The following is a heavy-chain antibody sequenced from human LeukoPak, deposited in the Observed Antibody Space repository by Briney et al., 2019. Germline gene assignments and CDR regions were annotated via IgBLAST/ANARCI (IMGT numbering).Heavy chain of an antibody. Sequence: PGGSLRLSCAASGFTFSSYGMHWVRQAPGKGLEWVAVIWYDGSNKYYADSVKGRFTISRDNSKNTLYLQMNSLRAEDTAVYYCARDLGYYFAFDIWGQGTMVTVSS. CDR3: ARDLGYYFAFDI. V-gene: IGHV3-33*01. CDR1: GFTFSSYG. CDR2: IWYDGSNK. J-gene: IGHJ3*02. D-gene: IGHD3-22*01.